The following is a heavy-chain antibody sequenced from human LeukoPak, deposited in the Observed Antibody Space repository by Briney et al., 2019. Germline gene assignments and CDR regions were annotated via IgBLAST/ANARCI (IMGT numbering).Heavy chain of an antibody. Sequence: GGSLRLSCAVSGFTFSNYAMNWVRQAPGKGLEWVSGISDSGSTYYADSVQGRVTISRDNSKNTLYLQMNSLRAEDTAVYYCAKDGSNCGGDCYFPTDAFDIWGQGTMVTVSS. CDR2: ISDSGST. CDR3: AKDGSNCGGDCYFPTDAFDI. J-gene: IGHJ3*02. CDR1: GFTFSNYA. D-gene: IGHD2-21*02. V-gene: IGHV3-23*01.